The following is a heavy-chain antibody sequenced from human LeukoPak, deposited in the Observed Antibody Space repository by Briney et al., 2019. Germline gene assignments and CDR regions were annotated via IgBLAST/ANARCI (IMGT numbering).Heavy chain of an antibody. J-gene: IGHJ6*03. Sequence: PSETLSLTCTVSGGSISSSSYYWGWIRQPPGKGLEWIGSIYYSGSTYYNPSLKSRVTISVDTSMNQFSLKLSSVTAADTAVYYCARTTEAHSWRTRYYDYYMDVWGKGTTVTVSS. V-gene: IGHV4-39*07. CDR2: IYYSGST. D-gene: IGHD6-13*01. CDR3: ARTTEAHSWRTRYYDYYMDV. CDR1: GGSISSSSYY.